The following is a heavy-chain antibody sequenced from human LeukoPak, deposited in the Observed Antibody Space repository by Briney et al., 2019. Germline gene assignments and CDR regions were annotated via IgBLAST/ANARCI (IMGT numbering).Heavy chain of an antibody. CDR3: AKEWERPLGGTFDY. CDR2: ISGSGGST. Sequence: PGGSLRLSCAASGFTFSSYSMNWVRQAPGKGLEWVSAISGSGGSTYYADSVKGRFTISRDNSKNTLYLQMNSLRAEDTAVYYCAKEWERPLGGTFDYWGQGTLVTVSS. D-gene: IGHD1-26*01. V-gene: IGHV3-23*01. J-gene: IGHJ4*02. CDR1: GFTFSSYS.